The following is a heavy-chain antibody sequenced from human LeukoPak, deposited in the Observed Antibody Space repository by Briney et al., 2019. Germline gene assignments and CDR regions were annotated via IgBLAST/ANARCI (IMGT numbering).Heavy chain of an antibody. D-gene: IGHD1-26*01. CDR2: IKQDGSER. Sequence: GGSLRLSCAASGFTFSTSCMAWVRQAPGEGLEWVANIKQDGSERSYVDPVKGRFTISRDNDKNSLSLQMNSLRAENTAVYYCAKDTVGALDYWGQGTLVTVSS. CDR3: AKDTVGALDY. V-gene: IGHV3-7*01. CDR1: GFTFSTSC. J-gene: IGHJ4*02.